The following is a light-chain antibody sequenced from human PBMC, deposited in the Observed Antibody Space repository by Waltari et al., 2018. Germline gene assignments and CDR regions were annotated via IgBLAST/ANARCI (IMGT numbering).Light chain of an antibody. CDR1: SLRRFS. Sequence: SSELTQDPAVSVALVQTVRITCQGDSLRRFSASWYQQRPGQAPILFLYGQNNRPSGIPDRFSGSTSGNTASLTITRAQAEDEGDYFCHSRDTTSTRLFGGGTRVTV. J-gene: IGLJ2*01. CDR3: HSRDTTSTRL. V-gene: IGLV3-19*01. CDR2: GQN.